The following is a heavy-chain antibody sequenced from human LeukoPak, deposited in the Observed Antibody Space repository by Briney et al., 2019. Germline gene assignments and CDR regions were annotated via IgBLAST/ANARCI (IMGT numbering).Heavy chain of an antibody. Sequence: ALVKVSCKVSGYTLTELSMHWVRQAPGKGLEWMGGFDPEDGETIYAQKFQGRVTMTEDTSTDTAYMELSSLRSEDTAVYYCATAYEFPSLGATDAFDIWGQGTMVTVSS. V-gene: IGHV1-24*01. J-gene: IGHJ3*02. CDR3: ATAYEFPSLGATDAFDI. D-gene: IGHD1-26*01. CDR2: FDPEDGET. CDR1: GYTLTELS.